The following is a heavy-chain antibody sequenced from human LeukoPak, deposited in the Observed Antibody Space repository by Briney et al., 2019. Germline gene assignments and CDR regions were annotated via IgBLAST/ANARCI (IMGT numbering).Heavy chain of an antibody. V-gene: IGHV4-38-2*02. CDR1: GYSISSGYY. D-gene: IGHD3-3*01. Sequence: SETLSLTCTVSGYSISSGYYWGWIRQPPGKGLEWIGSIYYSGSTYYNPSLKSRVTISVDTSKNQFSLKLSSVTAADTAVYYCARAGRGLRFLEWLSRIFDPWGQGTLVTVSS. J-gene: IGHJ5*02. CDR2: IYYSGST. CDR3: ARAGRGLRFLEWLSRIFDP.